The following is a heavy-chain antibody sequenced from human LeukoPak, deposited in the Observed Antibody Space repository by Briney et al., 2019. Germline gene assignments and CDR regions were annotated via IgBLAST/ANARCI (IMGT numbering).Heavy chain of an antibody. J-gene: IGHJ6*03. Sequence: RPGGSLRLSCAASGFTFDDYGMSWVRQAPGKGLEWVSGINWNGGSTGYADSVKGRFTISRDNAKNSLYLQMNSLRAEDTALYYCARGGSYGFYYYYYYYMDVWGKGTTVTVSS. CDR2: INWNGGST. CDR3: ARGGSYGFYYYYYYYMDV. CDR1: GFTFDDYG. D-gene: IGHD5-18*01. V-gene: IGHV3-20*04.